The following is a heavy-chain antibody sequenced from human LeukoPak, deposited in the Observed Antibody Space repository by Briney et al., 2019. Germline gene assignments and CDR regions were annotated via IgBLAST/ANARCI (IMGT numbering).Heavy chain of an antibody. CDR2: ISSSGRNI. CDR1: GFTFSDYY. CDR3: ARRRAYYGSGSRYYYVDV. V-gene: IGHV3-11*04. D-gene: IGHD3-10*01. J-gene: IGHJ6*03. Sequence: GGSLRLSCAASGFTFSDYYMIWIRQAPGKGLECVSYISSSGRNIYYADSVKGRFTISRDNAKNSLYLQMNSLRAEDTAVYYCARRRAYYGSGSRYYYVDVWGKGTTVTISS.